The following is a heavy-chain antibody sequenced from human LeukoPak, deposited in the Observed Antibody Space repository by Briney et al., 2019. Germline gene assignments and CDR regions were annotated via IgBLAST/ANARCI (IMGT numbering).Heavy chain of an antibody. CDR1: GGSFSGYY. CDR3: GRVLDI. V-gene: IGHV4-34*01. Sequence: PSETLSLTCAVYGGSFSGYYWSWIRQPPGKGLEWIGRINHRGSTNYNPSLKSRVTISVDTSKNQFSLKLSSVTAADTAVYYCGRVLDIWDQGTMVTVSS. J-gene: IGHJ3*02. D-gene: IGHD3-10*01. CDR2: INHRGST.